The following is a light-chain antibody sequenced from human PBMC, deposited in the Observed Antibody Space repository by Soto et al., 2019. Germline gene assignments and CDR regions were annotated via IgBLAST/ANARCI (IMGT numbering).Light chain of an antibody. Sequence: QSALTQPRSVSGSPGQSVTISCTGTSSDVGGYNYVSWYQQHPGKAPKLMIYDVSKRPSGVPDRFSGSKSGNTASLTISGLQAEDEADYYCCSYAGSYTFYVFGTWTQLTVL. V-gene: IGLV2-11*01. CDR3: CSYAGSYTFYV. CDR2: DVS. CDR1: SSDVGGYNY. J-gene: IGLJ1*01.